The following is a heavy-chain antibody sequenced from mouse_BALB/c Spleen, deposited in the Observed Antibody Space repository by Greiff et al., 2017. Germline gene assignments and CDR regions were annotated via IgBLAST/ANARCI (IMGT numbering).Heavy chain of an antibody. CDR2: ISSGSSTI. Sequence: DVKLVEPGGGLVQPGGSRKLSCAASGFTFSSFGMHWVRQAPEKGLEWVAYISSGSSTIYYADTVKGRFTISRDNPKNTRFLQMTSLRSEDTAMYYSAMDYYGTVFAYWGQGTLVTVSA. CDR1: GFTFSSFG. J-gene: IGHJ3*01. V-gene: IGHV5-17*02. D-gene: IGHD1-1*01. CDR3: AMDYYGTVFAY.